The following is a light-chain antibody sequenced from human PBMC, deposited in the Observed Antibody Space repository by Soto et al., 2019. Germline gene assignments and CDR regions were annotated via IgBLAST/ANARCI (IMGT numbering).Light chain of an antibody. Sequence: EIVMTQSPATLSVSPGERATLSCRASQSVRSNLAWYQQKPGQAPRLIIYGASTRATGIPARFSGSGSGTEFNLTISSLQSEDFAVYYCQQYNNWHLTFGPGTKVDIK. V-gene: IGKV3-15*01. CDR3: QQYNNWHLT. CDR2: GAS. J-gene: IGKJ3*01. CDR1: QSVRSN.